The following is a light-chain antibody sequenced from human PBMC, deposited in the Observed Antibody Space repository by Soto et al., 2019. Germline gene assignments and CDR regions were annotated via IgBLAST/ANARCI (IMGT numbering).Light chain of an antibody. J-gene: IGKJ2*01. CDR2: GAS. CDR1: LSVSSSY. Sequence: PGERATLSCRASLSVSSSYLAWYQQKPGQAPRLLIYGASSRATGIPDRISGSGSGTDFTLTISRLEPEDFAVYYCQQYGSSPLYTFGQGTKLEIK. V-gene: IGKV3-20*01. CDR3: QQYGSSPLYT.